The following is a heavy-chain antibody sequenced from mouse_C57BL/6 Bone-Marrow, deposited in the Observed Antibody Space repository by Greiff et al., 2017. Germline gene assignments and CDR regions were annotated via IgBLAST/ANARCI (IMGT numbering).Heavy chain of an antibody. J-gene: IGHJ4*01. CDR2: IDPSDSYT. CDR3: ARPDDYYAMDY. Sequence: VQLQQSGAELVKPGASVKLSCKASGYTFTSYWMQWVKQRPGQGLEWIGEIDPSDSYTNYNQKFKGKATLTVDTSSSTAYMQLSSLTSEDSAVYYCARPDDYYAMDYWGQGTSVTVSS. CDR1: GYTFTSYW. V-gene: IGHV1-50*01.